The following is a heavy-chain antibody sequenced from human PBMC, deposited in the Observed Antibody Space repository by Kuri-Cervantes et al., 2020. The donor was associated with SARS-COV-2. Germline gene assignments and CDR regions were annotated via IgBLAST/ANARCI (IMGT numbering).Heavy chain of an antibody. CDR2: MYHSGST. D-gene: IGHD3-3*01. CDR3: VRIPPGHITVFGVVIPAAFDV. J-gene: IGHJ3*01. CDR1: GYSISSGYY. Sequence: GSLRLSCAVSGYSISSGYYWDWIRQSPGKGLEWIGSMYHSGSTTYNPFLKSRVTISVDTSKNQFPLMLTSVTAADTAVYYCVRIPPGHITVFGVVIPAAFDVWGQGTMVTVSS. V-gene: IGHV4-38-2*01.